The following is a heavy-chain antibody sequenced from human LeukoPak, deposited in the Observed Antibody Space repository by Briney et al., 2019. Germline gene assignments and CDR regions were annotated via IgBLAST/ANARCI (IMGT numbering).Heavy chain of an antibody. D-gene: IGHD3-10*01. CDR1: GFTFTTYS. CDR3: AKDQGYGSGTFLDY. CDR2: ISYNGNNQ. J-gene: IGHJ4*02. V-gene: IGHV3-30*18. Sequence: PGGSLRLSCAASGFTFTTYSMLWVRQAPDKGLEWVAVISYNGNNQYYADSVKGRFTISRDNSKSTLYLQMNSLRAEDTAVYYCAKDQGYGSGTFLDYWGQGTLVTVSS.